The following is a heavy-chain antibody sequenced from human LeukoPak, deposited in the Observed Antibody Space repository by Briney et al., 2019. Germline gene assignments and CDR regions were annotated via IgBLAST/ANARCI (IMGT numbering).Heavy chain of an antibody. CDR1: GGSISFYY. V-gene: IGHV4-59*01. CDR2: IYYSGST. Sequence: SETLSLTCTVSGGSISFYYWSWIRQPPGKGLEWIGYIYYSGSTNYNPSLKSRVTISVDTSKNHFSLKLTSVTAAVTAVYYCARGIDYWGQGTLVTVSS. J-gene: IGHJ4*02. CDR3: ARGIDY.